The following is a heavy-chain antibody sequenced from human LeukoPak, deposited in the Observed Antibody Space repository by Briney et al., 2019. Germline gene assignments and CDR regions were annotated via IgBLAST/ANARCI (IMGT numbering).Heavy chain of an antibody. CDR2: IKSKTDGGTT. D-gene: IGHD3-3*01. J-gene: IGHJ6*02. CDR1: GFTFSNAW. CDR3: TTEYYDFWSGYPDYYCGMDV. Sequence: PGGSLRLSCAASGFTFSNAWMSWVRQAPGKGLEWVGRIKSKTDGGTTDYAAPVKGRFTISRDDSKNTLYLQMNSLKTEDTAVYYCTTEYYDFWSGYPDYYCGMDVWGQGTTVTVSS. V-gene: IGHV3-15*01.